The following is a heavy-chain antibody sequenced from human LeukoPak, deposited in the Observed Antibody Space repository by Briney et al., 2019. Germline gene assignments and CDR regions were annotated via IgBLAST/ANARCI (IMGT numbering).Heavy chain of an antibody. V-gene: IGHV3-48*01. CDR2: ISSSSSTI. D-gene: IGHD1-14*01. CDR1: VFTLSSYS. J-gene: IGHJ3*02. Sequence: GGALRLSCAASVFTLSSYSMNSVRPAPGKGVERVSYISSSSSTIYYADSVQGRFTISRDNAKNSLYLQMNSLRAEDTAVYYCARDPTGSKSLPDDAFDIWGQGTMVTVSS. CDR3: ARDPTGSKSLPDDAFDI.